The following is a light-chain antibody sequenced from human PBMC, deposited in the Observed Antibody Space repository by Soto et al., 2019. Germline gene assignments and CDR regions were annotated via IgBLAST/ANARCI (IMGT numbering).Light chain of an antibody. CDR3: CSSAGSYTYV. CDR2: DVS. Sequence: QSALTQPRSVSGSPGQSVTISCTGTSSDVGGYNYVSWYQQQPGKAPKLMLYDVSRRPSGVPDRFSGSKTGNTASLTISGLQAEDEADYFCCSSAGSYTYVFGAGTQLTVL. J-gene: IGLJ7*01. CDR1: SSDVGGYNY. V-gene: IGLV2-11*01.